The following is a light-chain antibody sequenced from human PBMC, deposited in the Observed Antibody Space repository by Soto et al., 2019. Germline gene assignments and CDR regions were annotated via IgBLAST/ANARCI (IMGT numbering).Light chain of an antibody. V-gene: IGLV2-8*01. J-gene: IGLJ1*01. Sequence: QSALTQPPSASGSPGQSVAISCTGTSSDVGGYNYVSWYQQHPGKAPKLIIYEVTKRPSGVPDRFSGSKSGNTASLTVSGLQAEDEADYYCFSYAAGNIFLFGTGTKVTVL. CDR2: EVT. CDR1: SSDVGGYNY. CDR3: FSYAAGNIFL.